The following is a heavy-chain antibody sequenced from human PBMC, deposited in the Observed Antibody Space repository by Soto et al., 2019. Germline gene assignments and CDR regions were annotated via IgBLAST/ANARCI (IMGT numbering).Heavy chain of an antibody. V-gene: IGHV1-18*04. CDR3: ATDGNYHSSGRDF. J-gene: IGHJ4*02. CDR2: ISANSGNT. Sequence: ASVKVSCKAFGFIFNNYAISWVRQAPGQGLEWMGWISANSGNTNYAQKLQGRVTMTTDTSTSTAYMELRSLRSDDTAVYYCATDGNYHSSGRDFWGQGTLVTVSS. CDR1: GFIFNNYA. D-gene: IGHD3-22*01.